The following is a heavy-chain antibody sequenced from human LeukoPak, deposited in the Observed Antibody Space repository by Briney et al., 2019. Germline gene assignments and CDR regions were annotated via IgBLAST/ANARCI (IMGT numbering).Heavy chain of an antibody. D-gene: IGHD3-10*01. CDR3: AKNGSGTSRAFDV. V-gene: IGHV3-30*04. CDR1: GFTFSSYA. CDR2: ISYDGSNK. J-gene: IGHJ3*01. Sequence: GGSLRLSCAASGFTFSSYAMHWVRQAPGKGLEWVAVISYDGSNKYYADSVKGRFTISRDNSKNTLYLQMNSLRAEDTALYYCAKNGSGTSRAFDVWGQGTMVTVSS.